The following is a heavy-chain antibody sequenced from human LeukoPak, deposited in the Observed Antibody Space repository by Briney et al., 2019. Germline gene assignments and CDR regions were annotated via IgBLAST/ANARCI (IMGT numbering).Heavy chain of an antibody. CDR3: AKDSSRDGYLYRLFDY. V-gene: IGHV3-7*01. D-gene: IGHD5-24*01. J-gene: IGHJ4*02. Sequence: PGGSLRLSCAASGFSFSSFWMTWVRQTPGRGLEWVANIKQDGSEIYYVDSLKGRFIISRDNATSSLYLQMNSLRAEDTAVYYCAKDSSRDGYLYRLFDYWGQGTLVTVSS. CDR1: GFSFSSFW. CDR2: IKQDGSEI.